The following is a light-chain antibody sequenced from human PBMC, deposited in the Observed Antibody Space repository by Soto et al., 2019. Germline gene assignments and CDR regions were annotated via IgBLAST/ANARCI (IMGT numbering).Light chain of an antibody. Sequence: DIQMTQSPSSLSASVGDRVTITCRASESIARHLNWYQQRPGKAPKLLIYAASTLQNGVPSRFRGGGSGTDFTLTISNLQPEDFASYYCQQTYRTLAITVGQGTRLEIK. CDR2: AAS. CDR3: QQTYRTLAIT. J-gene: IGKJ5*01. V-gene: IGKV1-39*01. CDR1: ESIARH.